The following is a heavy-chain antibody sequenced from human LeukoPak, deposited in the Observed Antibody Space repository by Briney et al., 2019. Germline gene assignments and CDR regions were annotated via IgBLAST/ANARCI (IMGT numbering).Heavy chain of an antibody. J-gene: IGHJ4*02. CDR1: GYTFTGYW. Sequence: GESLKISCKGSGYTFTGYWIGRVRQMPGKGLEWMGIIYPGDSDTTYSPSFQGQVTISADKSISTAYLQWSSLEASDTAIYYCPRPGNYVYPRPPDYWGQGTLVTVSS. CDR3: PRPGNYVYPRPPDY. CDR2: IYPGDSDT. V-gene: IGHV5-51*01. D-gene: IGHD3-10*02.